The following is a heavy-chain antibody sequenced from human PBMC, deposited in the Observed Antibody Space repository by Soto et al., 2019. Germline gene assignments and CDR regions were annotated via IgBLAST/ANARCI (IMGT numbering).Heavy chain of an antibody. V-gene: IGHV3-21*01. D-gene: IGHD3-22*01. Sequence: GGSLRLSCAASGFTFSSYSMNWVRQAPGKGLEWVSSISSSSSYIYYADSVKGRFTISRDNAKNSLYLQMNSLRAEDTAVYYCARAPEIGDYYDSIGYYFDYWGQGTLVTVSS. CDR1: GFTFSSYS. J-gene: IGHJ4*02. CDR3: ARAPEIGDYYDSIGYYFDY. CDR2: ISSSSSYI.